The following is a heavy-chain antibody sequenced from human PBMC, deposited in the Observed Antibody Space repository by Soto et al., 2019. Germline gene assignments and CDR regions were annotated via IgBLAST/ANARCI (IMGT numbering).Heavy chain of an antibody. D-gene: IGHD3-9*01. CDR2: ISADNGEK. CDR1: GYTFSSYA. Sequence: QVQLVQSGAEVKKPGASVKVSCKASGYTFSSYALSWVRQAPGQGLEWMGWISADNGEKNYAPKFQDRVTMTPDTSTSIAYMDLKSLRSDHTAVYYCATRLLRYFDWILVPLDYWGQGTLVTVSS. CDR3: ATRLLRYFDWILVPLDY. V-gene: IGHV1-18*01. J-gene: IGHJ4*02.